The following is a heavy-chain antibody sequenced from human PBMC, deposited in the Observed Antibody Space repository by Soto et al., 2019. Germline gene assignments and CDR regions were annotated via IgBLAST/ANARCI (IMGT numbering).Heavy chain of an antibody. V-gene: IGHV1-3*05. Sequence: QVQLVQSGAEEKKPGASVKVSCKASGYTFTSHAMHWVRQAPGQRLEWMGWINAGNGNTKYSQKFQGRVTITTDTTASTAYMGLSTLRSEDTAVYYCAREGTAAAGASWFDPWGQGTLVTVSS. CDR3: AREGTAAAGASWFDP. J-gene: IGHJ5*02. CDR1: GYTFTSHA. D-gene: IGHD6-13*01. CDR2: INAGNGNT.